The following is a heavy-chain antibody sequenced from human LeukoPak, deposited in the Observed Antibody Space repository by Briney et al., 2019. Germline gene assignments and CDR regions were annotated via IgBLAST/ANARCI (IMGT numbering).Heavy chain of an antibody. J-gene: IGHJ5*02. CDR3: ARHGTSGTNLNWFDP. D-gene: IGHD1-1*01. CDR1: GGSISSFY. Sequence: PSETLSLTCTVSGGSISSFYWSWIRQPPEKGLEWIGYIYYSGSTNYNPSLKSRVTISVDTSKNQFSLKLSSVTAADTAVYYCARHGTSGTNLNWFDPWGQGTLATVSS. CDR2: IYYSGST. V-gene: IGHV4-59*01.